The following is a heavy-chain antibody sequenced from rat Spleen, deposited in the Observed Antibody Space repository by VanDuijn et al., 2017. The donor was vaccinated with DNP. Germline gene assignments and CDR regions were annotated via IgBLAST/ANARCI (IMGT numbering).Heavy chain of an antibody. CDR2: ISYDGGNT. CDR3: TKDAFDY. Sequence: EVQLVESGGGLVQPGRSLKLSCAASGFTFSDYYMAWVRQAPTKGLEWVASISYDGGNTYYRDSIKGRFTISRDNGKSTLYLQMESLRSEDTATYYCTKDAFDYWGQGVMVTVSS. J-gene: IGHJ2*01. CDR1: GFTFSDYY. V-gene: IGHV5-20*01.